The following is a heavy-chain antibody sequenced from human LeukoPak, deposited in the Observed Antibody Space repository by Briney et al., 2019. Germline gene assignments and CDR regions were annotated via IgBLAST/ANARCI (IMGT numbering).Heavy chain of an antibody. CDR3: ARGTTVLPSNAFDI. Sequence: ASVKVSCKASGGTFSSYAISWVRQAPGQGLEWMGRIIPILGIANYAQKFQGRVTITADKSTSTAYMELSSLRSEDTAVYYCARGTTVLPSNAFDIWGQGTMVTVSS. D-gene: IGHD4-17*01. CDR2: IIPILGIA. CDR1: GGTFSSYA. J-gene: IGHJ3*02. V-gene: IGHV1-69*04.